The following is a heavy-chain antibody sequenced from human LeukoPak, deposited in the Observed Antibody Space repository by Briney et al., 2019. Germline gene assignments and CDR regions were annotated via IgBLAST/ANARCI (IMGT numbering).Heavy chain of an antibody. Sequence: GGSLGLSCAASGFTFSDYYVSWIRQAPGKGLEWVSYISSSGSTIYYADSVKGRFTISRDNAKNSLYLQMNSLRAEDTAVYYCARVLKGPATFDYWGQGTLVTVSS. V-gene: IGHV3-11*01. CDR1: GFTFSDYY. CDR2: ISSSGSTI. J-gene: IGHJ4*02. CDR3: ARVLKGPATFDY.